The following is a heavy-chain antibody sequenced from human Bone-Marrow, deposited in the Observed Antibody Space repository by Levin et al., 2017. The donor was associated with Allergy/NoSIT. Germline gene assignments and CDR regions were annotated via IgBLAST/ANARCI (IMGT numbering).Heavy chain of an antibody. V-gene: IGHV4-39*01. CDR3: ARPLREYNYGLFEH. CDR2: MYHSGST. D-gene: IGHD5-18*01. Sequence: SQTLSLTCTVSGASISSSNYYWGWIRQPPGKGLGWIGSMYHSGSTDFNPSLESRVTLSVDTSKNQFSLKLRSVTAADTAVYYCARPLREYNYGLFEHWGQGALVTVSS. J-gene: IGHJ4*02. CDR1: GASISSSNYY.